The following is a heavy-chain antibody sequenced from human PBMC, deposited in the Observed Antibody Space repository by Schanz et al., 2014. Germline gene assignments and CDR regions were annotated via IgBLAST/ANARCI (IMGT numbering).Heavy chain of an antibody. CDR2: ISTSGST. D-gene: IGHD3-22*01. V-gene: IGHV4-61*02. J-gene: IGHJ4*02. CDR3: ATWRGDSGGHGQFDY. Sequence: QLQLQESGPGLVKPSETLSLTCTVSGGSISSSSYYWNWIRQPAGKGLEWIGRISTSGSTNYNPSRRSRVSMSIGTSKTHFSLRLSSLTAADTAVYYCATWRGDSGGHGQFDYWGQGALVTVSS. CDR1: GGSISSSSYY.